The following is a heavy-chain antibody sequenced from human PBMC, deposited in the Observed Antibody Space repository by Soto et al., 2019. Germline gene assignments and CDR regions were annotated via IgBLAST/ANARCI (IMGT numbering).Heavy chain of an antibody. CDR1: GETFRSYA. Sequence: SVKVSCKASGETFRSYAFSWVRQAPGQGPEWMGGILPIFGTPNYAQKFQGRVTITADESTSTAYMELSSLRSDDTAVYYCARGASVEIPLAPIHYYYAMDVWGQGTRVTVSS. CDR2: ILPIFGTP. J-gene: IGHJ6*02. CDR3: ARGASVEIPLAPIHYYYAMDV. V-gene: IGHV1-69*13. D-gene: IGHD1-7*01.